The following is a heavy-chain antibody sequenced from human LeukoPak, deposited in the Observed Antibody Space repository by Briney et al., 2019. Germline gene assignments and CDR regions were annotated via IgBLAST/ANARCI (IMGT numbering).Heavy chain of an antibody. Sequence: GGSLRLSWSASGXIFSNYGLYWVRQAPGKGLEFVSAISSDGDNTFYADSVKGRFTISGDNSKNTLYLQTSSLRGEDTAVYYCVRVNGYGDRNLYYFGYWGQGTLVTVSS. CDR2: ISSDGDNT. V-gene: IGHV3-64D*06. J-gene: IGHJ4*02. CDR3: VRVNGYGDRNLYYFGY. D-gene: IGHD4-17*01. CDR1: GXIFSNYG.